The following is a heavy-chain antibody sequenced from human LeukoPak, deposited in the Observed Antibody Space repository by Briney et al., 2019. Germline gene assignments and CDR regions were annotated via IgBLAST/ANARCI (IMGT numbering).Heavy chain of an antibody. J-gene: IGHJ3*02. Sequence: SETLSLTCSVSGHSISSGYYWGWIRQPPGKGLEWIASIYRSGTPYYSPSLKSRGTISVDTSKNQFSLKLTSVTAADTAVYYCARSMPYWAFDIWGQGTMVTVSS. V-gene: IGHV4-38-2*02. CDR1: GHSISSGYY. CDR2: IYRSGTP. CDR3: ARSMPYWAFDI. D-gene: IGHD2/OR15-2a*01.